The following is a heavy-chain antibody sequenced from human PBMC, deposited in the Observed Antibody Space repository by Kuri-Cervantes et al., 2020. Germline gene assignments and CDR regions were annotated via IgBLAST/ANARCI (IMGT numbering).Heavy chain of an antibody. J-gene: IGHJ6*02. D-gene: IGHD3-22*01. CDR3: AREYGSSGYYGMDV. CDR2: ISSSSSTI. V-gene: IGHV3-48*01. CDR1: GFTFSSYS. Sequence: GGSLRLSCAASGFTFSSYSMNWVRQAPGKGLEWVSYISSSSSTIYYADSVKGRFTISRDNSQNTLYLQMNSLRAEDSAVYYCAREYGSSGYYGMDVWGQGTTVTVSS.